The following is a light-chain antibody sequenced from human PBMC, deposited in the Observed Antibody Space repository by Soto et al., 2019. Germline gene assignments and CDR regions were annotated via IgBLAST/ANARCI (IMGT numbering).Light chain of an antibody. J-gene: IGKJ5*01. CDR3: QQTFSTPIT. CDR1: QTVRTY. V-gene: IGKV1-39*01. CDR2: AAS. Sequence: DIQMTQSPSSLSSSVGDRVTITCRASQTVRTYLNWYQQKPGKAPTLLVYAASTLGSAVTPRFTGAGSETDFTLTISGLQPEDVATYYCQQTFSTPITFGQGTRLE.